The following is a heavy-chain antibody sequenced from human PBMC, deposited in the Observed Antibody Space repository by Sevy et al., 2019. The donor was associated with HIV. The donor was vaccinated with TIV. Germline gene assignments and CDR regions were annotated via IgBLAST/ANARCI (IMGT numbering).Heavy chain of an antibody. CDR1: GYTFTNYE. Sequence: ASVKVSCKASGYTFTNYEINWVRQASGQGLEWMGWMNPNSGKTGYAPQFHGRVTMTRNTSLKIVYMELSSLTSDDTAVYYCARDEQRPYYYGSGNMGHWGQGTLVTVSS. D-gene: IGHD3-10*01. CDR3: ARDEQRPYYYGSGNMGH. CDR2: MNPNSGKT. V-gene: IGHV1-8*01. J-gene: IGHJ4*02.